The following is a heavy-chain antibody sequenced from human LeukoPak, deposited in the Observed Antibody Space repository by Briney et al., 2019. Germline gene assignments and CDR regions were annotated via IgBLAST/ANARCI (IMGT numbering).Heavy chain of an antibody. CDR1: GGSISSYY. CDR3: ARGYSYYAIDI. CDR2: IYYSGST. Sequence: SETLSLTCTVSGGSISSYYWSWIRQPPGKGLEWIGYIYYSGSTNYNPSLKSRVTISVDTSKNQFSLKLSSVTAADTAVYYCARGYSYYAIDIWGQGTMVTVSS. J-gene: IGHJ3*02. D-gene: IGHD5-18*01. V-gene: IGHV4-59*01.